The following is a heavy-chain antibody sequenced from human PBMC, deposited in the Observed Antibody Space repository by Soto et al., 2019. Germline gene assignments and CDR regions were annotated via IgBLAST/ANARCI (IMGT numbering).Heavy chain of an antibody. J-gene: IGHJ3*02. V-gene: IGHV1-24*01. Sequence: GASVKVSCKVSGYTLTELSMHWVRQAPGKGLEWMGGFDPEDGETIYAQKFQGRVTMTEDTSTGTAYMELSSLRSEDTAVYYCAVDYCSSTSCYGAFDSWGQGTMVTVSS. CDR1: GYTLTELS. CDR2: FDPEDGET. D-gene: IGHD2-2*01. CDR3: AVDYCSSTSCYGAFDS.